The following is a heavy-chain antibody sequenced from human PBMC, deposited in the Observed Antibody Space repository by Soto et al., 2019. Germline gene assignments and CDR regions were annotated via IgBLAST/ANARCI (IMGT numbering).Heavy chain of an antibody. CDR1: GFTFSSYG. CDR3: AKEYNWNDDIDAFDI. V-gene: IGHV3-30*18. CDR2: ISYDGSNK. J-gene: IGHJ3*02. Sequence: GGSLRLSCAASGFTFSSYGMHWVRQAPGKGLEWVAVISYDGSNKYYADSVKGRFTISRDNSKNTLYLQMNSLRAEDTAVYYCAKEYNWNDDIDAFDIWGQGTMVTVSS. D-gene: IGHD1-20*01.